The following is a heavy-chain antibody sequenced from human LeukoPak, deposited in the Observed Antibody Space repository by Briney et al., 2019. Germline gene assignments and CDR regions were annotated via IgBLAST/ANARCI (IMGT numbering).Heavy chain of an antibody. D-gene: IGHD2/OR15-2a*01. CDR2: IFPSGGEI. V-gene: IGHV3-23*01. Sequence: GGSLRLSCAASGFTFSTFAMVWVRQPPGKGLEWVSSIFPSGGEIHYADSVRGRFTISRDNSKSTLSLQMNSLRAEDTAIYYRATYRQVLLPFESWGQGTLVTVS. CDR3: ATYRQVLLPFES. J-gene: IGHJ4*02. CDR1: GFTFSTFA.